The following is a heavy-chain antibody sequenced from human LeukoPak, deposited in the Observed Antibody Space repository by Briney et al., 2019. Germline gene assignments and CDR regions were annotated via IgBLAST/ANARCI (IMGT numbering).Heavy chain of an antibody. CDR3: AKDKAPYCGGDCPRYFDS. CDR2: ISSSSSYI. V-gene: IGHV3-21*04. Sequence: GGSLRLSCAASGFTFSSYSMNWVRQAPGKGLEWVSSISSSSSYIYYADSVKGRFTISRDNAKNSLYQQMNSLRAEDTAVYYCAKDKAPYCGGDCPRYFDSWGQGTRVTVSS. CDR1: GFTFSSYS. J-gene: IGHJ4*02. D-gene: IGHD2-21*01.